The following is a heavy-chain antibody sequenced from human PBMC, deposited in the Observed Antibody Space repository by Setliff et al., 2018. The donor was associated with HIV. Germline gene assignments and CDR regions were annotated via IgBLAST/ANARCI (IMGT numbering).Heavy chain of an antibody. D-gene: IGHD3-3*01. CDR3: AREREAWSAYDS. J-gene: IGHJ5*02. CDR2: IYTSGNSRYT. Sequence: KTSETLSLTCTVSGASVTNVLYYWSWLRQPAGKGLEWIGHIYTSGNSRYTNYNSSLESRVAISLDTSSNQFSLRLSSVTAADTAVYHCAREREAWSAYDSWGQGTLVTVSS. CDR1: GASVTNVLYY. V-gene: IGHV4-61*09.